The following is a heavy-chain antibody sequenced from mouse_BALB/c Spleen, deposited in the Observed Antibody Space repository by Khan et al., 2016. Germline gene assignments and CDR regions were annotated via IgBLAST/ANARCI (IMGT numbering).Heavy chain of an antibody. D-gene: IGHD2-3*01. CDR1: GYAFTSYY. V-gene: IGHV1S56*01. J-gene: IGHJ3*01. Sequence: QVQLQQSGPELVKPGASVKMSCKASGYAFTSYYIHWVKQRPGQGIEWIGWNYPGDGMINYNATFRGRTTLTADKSSSTAYMLLSSLTSEDSAIYFCARGYDGYSAWFAYWGQGTLVTVSA. CDR3: ARGYDGYSAWFAY. CDR2: NYPGDGMI.